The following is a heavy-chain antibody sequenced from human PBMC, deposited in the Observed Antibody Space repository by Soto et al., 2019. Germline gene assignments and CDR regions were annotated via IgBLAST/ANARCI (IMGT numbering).Heavy chain of an antibody. D-gene: IGHD4-17*01. CDR3: AGGPDYGDYDA. CDR2: IRHNGDT. Sequence: SETLSLTCVVSGGSFTDYKWTWIRQSPEKGLEWIGEIRHNGDTDSKPSLRSRLTMSLDTSKNQFSLHLSSVTSADTAVYFCAGGPDYGDYDAWGQGTLVTVSS. J-gene: IGHJ5*02. V-gene: IGHV4-34*01. CDR1: GGSFTDYK.